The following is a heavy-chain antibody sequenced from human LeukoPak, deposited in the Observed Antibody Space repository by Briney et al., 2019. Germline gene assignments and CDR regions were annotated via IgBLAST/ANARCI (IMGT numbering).Heavy chain of an antibody. D-gene: IGHD6-13*01. CDR3: ARGRKGSWDY. CDR1: GGSISSYY. J-gene: IGHJ4*02. CDR2: IYNSGNT. V-gene: IGHV4-59*01. Sequence: PSETLSLTCTVSGGSISSYYWSWIRQPPGKGLEWIGYIYNSGNTNYNPSLRSRLTISVDTPKNQFSLKLSSVTAADTAVYYCARGRKGSWDYWGQGTLVTVSS.